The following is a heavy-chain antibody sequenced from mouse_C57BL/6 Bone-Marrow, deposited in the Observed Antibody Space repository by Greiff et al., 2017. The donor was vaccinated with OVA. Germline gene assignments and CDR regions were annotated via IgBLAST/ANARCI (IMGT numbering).Heavy chain of an antibody. Sequence: QVQLQQSGAELARPGASVKMSCKASGYTFTSYTMHWVKQRPGQGLEWIGYINPSSGYTKYNQKFKDKATLTADKSSSTAYMQLSSLTSEDSAVYYCARSVYDGYPGYAMDYWGQGTSVTVSS. V-gene: IGHV1-4*01. CDR2: INPSSGYT. D-gene: IGHD2-3*01. J-gene: IGHJ4*01. CDR1: GYTFTSYT. CDR3: ARSVYDGYPGYAMDY.